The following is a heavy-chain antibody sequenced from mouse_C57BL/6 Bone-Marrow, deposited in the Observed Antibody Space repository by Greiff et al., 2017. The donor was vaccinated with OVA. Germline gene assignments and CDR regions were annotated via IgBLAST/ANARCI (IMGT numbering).Heavy chain of an antibody. CDR1: GFNIKDDY. Sequence: EVQLQQSGAELVRPGASVKLSCTASGFNIKDDYMHWVKQRPEQGLEWIGWIDPENGDTESASKFQGKATITADTSSNTAYLQLSSLTSEDTAVYYCTTWHYYVSSYRYFDVWGTGTTVTVSS. CDR3: TTWHYYVSSYRYFDV. V-gene: IGHV14-4*01. D-gene: IGHD1-1*01. CDR2: IDPENGDT. J-gene: IGHJ1*03.